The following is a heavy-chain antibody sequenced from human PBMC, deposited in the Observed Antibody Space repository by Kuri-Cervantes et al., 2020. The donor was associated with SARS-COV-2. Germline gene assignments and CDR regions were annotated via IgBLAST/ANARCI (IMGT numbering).Heavy chain of an antibody. CDR3: AAAVGFFDY. Sequence: SETLSLTCAVYGGSFSGYYWTWIRQPPRKGLEWIGEIDQSGRTSYNPSLKSRVTISVDTSKHQFSLRLSSLTAADTAIYYCAAAVGFFDYWGRGTLVTVSS. J-gene: IGHJ4*02. CDR1: GGSFSGYY. D-gene: IGHD6-13*01. V-gene: IGHV4-34*01. CDR2: IDQSGRT.